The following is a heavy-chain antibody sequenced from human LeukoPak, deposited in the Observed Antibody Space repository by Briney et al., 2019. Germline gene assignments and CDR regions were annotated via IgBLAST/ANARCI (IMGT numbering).Heavy chain of an antibody. Sequence: PGGSLRLSCAASGFTFSSYGMHWFRQAPGKGLEWVAVIWYDGSNKYYADSVKGRFTISRDNSKNTLYLQMNSLRAEDTAVYYCAKDRGAYCSSTSCYLDYWGQGTLVTVSS. D-gene: IGHD2-2*01. J-gene: IGHJ4*02. CDR3: AKDRGAYCSSTSCYLDY. CDR2: IWYDGSNK. V-gene: IGHV3-33*06. CDR1: GFTFSSYG.